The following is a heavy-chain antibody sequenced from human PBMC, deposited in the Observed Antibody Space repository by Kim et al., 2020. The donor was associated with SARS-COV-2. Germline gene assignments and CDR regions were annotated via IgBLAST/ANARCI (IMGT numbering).Heavy chain of an antibody. D-gene: IGHD3-3*01. J-gene: IGHJ5*02. CDR3: ASRRRTIFGVVPPFDP. CDR2: IYYSGST. V-gene: IGHV4-39*01. CDR1: GGSISSSSYY. Sequence: SETLSLTCTVSGGSISSSSYYWGWIRQPPGKGLEWIGSIYYSGSTYYNPSLKSRVTISVDTSKNQFSLKLSSVTAADTAVYYCASRRRTIFGVVPPFDPWGQGTLVTVSS.